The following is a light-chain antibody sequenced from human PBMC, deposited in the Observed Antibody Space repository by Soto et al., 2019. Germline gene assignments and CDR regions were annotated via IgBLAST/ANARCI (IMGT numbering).Light chain of an antibody. V-gene: IGKV1-39*01. CDR2: AAS. Sequence: DIQMTQSPSSLSASVGDRVTITCRASQNISNYLNWYQEKPGKAPKLLIYAASRMQSGVPSRFSGSGSGTDFTLTISSLQPDDFATYYCQQYNSYSWTFGQGTKVDIK. CDR1: QNISNY. CDR3: QQYNSYSWT. J-gene: IGKJ1*01.